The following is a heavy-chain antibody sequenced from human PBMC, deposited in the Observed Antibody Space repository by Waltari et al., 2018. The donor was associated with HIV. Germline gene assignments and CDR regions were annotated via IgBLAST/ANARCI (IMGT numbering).Heavy chain of an antibody. D-gene: IGHD2-2*01. CDR3: ARVALPAAIHYGMDA. CDR2: INPNNAGT. V-gene: IGHV1-2*06. Sequence: QVQLVQSGAEMKKPGASVKVSCKASGYSFIAYYIHWVRQAPGQGLEWRGRINPNNAGTNYPQKFQGRVTMTRDTSINTVYMELIRLRPDDTAVYYCARVALPAAIHYGMDAWHQGTTVTVSS. CDR1: GYSFIAYY. J-gene: IGHJ6*02.